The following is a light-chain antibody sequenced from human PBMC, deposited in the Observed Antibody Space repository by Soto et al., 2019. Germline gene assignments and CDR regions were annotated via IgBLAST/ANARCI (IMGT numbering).Light chain of an antibody. J-gene: IGKJ5*01. CDR1: QTISSW. Sequence: DIQMTQSPSTLSASVGDRVTITCRASQTISSWLAWYQQKPGKAPTLLIYDASTLERGVPSRFSGTGSGTEFTLSIDSLQPDDFATYYCQQYHTSSITFGQGTRREIK. V-gene: IGKV1-5*01. CDR3: QQYHTSSIT. CDR2: DAS.